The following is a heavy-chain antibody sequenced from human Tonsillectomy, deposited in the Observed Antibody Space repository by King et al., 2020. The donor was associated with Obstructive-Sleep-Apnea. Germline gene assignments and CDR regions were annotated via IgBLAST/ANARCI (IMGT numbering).Heavy chain of an antibody. V-gene: IGHV3-30*03. Sequence: VQLVESGGGVVQPGRSLRLSCAVSGFTFSSYDMHWVRQAPGKGLEWVAVISDDGSNKYYADSVKGRLTISRDNSRKMLYLQMNSLRPEDTAVYYCARVLGGRSGFSYGGDYWGQGTLVSVSS. CDR1: GFTFSSYD. D-gene: IGHD5-18*01. J-gene: IGHJ4*02. CDR2: ISDDGSNK. CDR3: ARVLGGRSGFSYGGDY.